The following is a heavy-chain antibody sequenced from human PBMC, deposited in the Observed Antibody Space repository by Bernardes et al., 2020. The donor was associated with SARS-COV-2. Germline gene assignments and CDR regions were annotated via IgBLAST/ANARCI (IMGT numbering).Heavy chain of an antibody. J-gene: IGHJ5*02. D-gene: IGHD3-10*01. V-gene: IGHV5-10-1*01. CDR3: GRQVGNMALNWFDL. CDR2: IDPSDSYT. Sequence: GESLKISCKGYGYNFTSSWISWVRQMPGKALEWMGRIDPSDSYTNYSPPFPDYVTMPVDRSINTAYLEWSNLEASDTAIYYCGRQVGNMALNWFDLWGQGTLVTVSS. CDR1: GYNFTSSW.